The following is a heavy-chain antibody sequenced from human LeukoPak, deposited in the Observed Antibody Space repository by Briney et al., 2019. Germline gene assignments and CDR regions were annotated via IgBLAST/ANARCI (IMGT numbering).Heavy chain of an antibody. D-gene: IGHD2-2*01. CDR3: ARDGTDIVVVPAATGYYYYGMDV. V-gene: IGHV1-18*01. Sequence: VASVKVSCKASGYTFTSYGISWVRQAPGQGLEWMGWISAYNGNTNYAQKLQGRVTMTTDTSTSTAYMELRSLRSDDTAVYYCARDGTDIVVVPAATGYYYYGMDVWGQGTTVTVSS. CDR1: GYTFTSYG. CDR2: ISAYNGNT. J-gene: IGHJ6*02.